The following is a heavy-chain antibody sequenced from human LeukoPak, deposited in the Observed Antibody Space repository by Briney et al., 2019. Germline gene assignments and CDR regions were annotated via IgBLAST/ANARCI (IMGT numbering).Heavy chain of an antibody. CDR2: INHSGST. V-gene: IGHV4-34*01. CDR1: GGSFSGYY. J-gene: IGHJ2*01. D-gene: IGHD3-22*01. Sequence: SETLSLTCAVYGGSFSGYYWSWIRQPPGKGLEWIGEINHSGSTNYNPSLKSRVTISVDTSKNQFSLKLSSVTAADTAVYYCARGRVYYYSSGYYFPWYFDLCGRGTLVTVSS. CDR3: ARGRVYYYSSGYYFPWYFDL.